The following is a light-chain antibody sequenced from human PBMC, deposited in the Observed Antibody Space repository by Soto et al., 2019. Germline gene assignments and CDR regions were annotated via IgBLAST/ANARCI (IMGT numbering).Light chain of an antibody. CDR1: SSNIGAGYD. CDR3: QSYDSSLSGWV. CDR2: ANN. V-gene: IGLV1-40*01. Sequence: QSVLTQPPSVSGAPGQRVTISCTGSSSNIGAGYDVHWYRQLPGTAPKLLIYANNNRPSGVPDRFSGSKSGTSASPTITGLQAEDETDYYCQSYDSSLSGWVFGGGTKLTVL. J-gene: IGLJ3*02.